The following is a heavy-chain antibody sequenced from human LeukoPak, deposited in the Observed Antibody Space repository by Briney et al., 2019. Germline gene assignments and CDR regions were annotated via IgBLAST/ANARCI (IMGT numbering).Heavy chain of an antibody. V-gene: IGHV3-23*01. CDR1: GFTFSSYA. CDR2: ISRSGGST. D-gene: IGHD2-15*01. CDR3: AKDREVVAATRFFDY. J-gene: IGHJ4*02. Sequence: RGGSLRLSCADSGFTFSSYAMSWVRPAPGEGLEWVSAISRSGGSTYYADSVKGRFTISRDNSKNTLYLQMNSLRAEDTAVYYCAKDREVVAATRFFDYWGQGTLVTVSS.